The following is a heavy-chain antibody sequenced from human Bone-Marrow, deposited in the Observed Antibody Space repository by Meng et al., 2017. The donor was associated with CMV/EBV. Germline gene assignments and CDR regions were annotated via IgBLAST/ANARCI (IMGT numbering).Heavy chain of an antibody. CDR2: IYYSGST. CDR3: ARSASSGSYFSWFDP. Sequence: SETLSLTCTVSGGSISSSSYYWGWIRQPPGKGLEWIGSIYYSGSTYYNPSLKSRVTISVDTSKNQFSLKLSSVTAADTAVYYCARSASSGSYFSWFDPWGQGTLVTVSS. V-gene: IGHV4-39*07. J-gene: IGHJ5*02. D-gene: IGHD1-26*01. CDR1: GGSISSSSYY.